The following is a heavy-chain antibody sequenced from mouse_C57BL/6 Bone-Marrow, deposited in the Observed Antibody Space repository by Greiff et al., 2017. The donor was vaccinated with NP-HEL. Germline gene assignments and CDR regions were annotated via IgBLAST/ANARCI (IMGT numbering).Heavy chain of an antibody. CDR2: INPNNGGT. J-gene: IGHJ4*01. D-gene: IGHD2-5*01. CDR1: GYTFTDYN. CDR3: ARSGYSNYYAMDY. V-gene: IGHV1-18*01. Sequence: EVQGVESGPELVKPGASVKIPCKASGYTFTDYNMDWVKQSHGKSLEWIGDINPNNGGTIYNQKFKGKATLTVDKSSSTAYMELRSLTSEDTAVYYCARSGYSNYYAMDYWGQGTSVTVSS.